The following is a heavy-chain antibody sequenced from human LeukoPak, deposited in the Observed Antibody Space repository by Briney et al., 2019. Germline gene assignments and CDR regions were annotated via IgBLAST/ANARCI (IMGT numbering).Heavy chain of an antibody. J-gene: IGHJ4*02. CDR3: ARDPYYYGSGSYYRPLDY. Sequence: TSETPSLTCAVYGGSFSGDYWSWIRQPPGKGLEWIGEINHSGSTNYNPSLKSRVTISVDTSKNQFSLKLSSVTAADTAVYYCARDPYYYGSGSYYRPLDYWGQGTLVTVSS. V-gene: IGHV4-34*01. CDR1: GGSFSGDY. CDR2: INHSGST. D-gene: IGHD3-10*01.